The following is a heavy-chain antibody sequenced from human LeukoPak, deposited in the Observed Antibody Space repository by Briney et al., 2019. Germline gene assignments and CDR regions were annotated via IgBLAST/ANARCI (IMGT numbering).Heavy chain of an antibody. J-gene: IGHJ4*02. D-gene: IGHD3-16*01. CDR3: ARVKGSYATDY. CDR2: ISSSGSTI. Sequence: PGGSLRLSCTASGFTFSDYYMSWIRQAPGKGLEWVSYISSSGSTIYYADSVNGRFTISRDNAKNSLYLQMSSLRAEDAAVYYCARVKGSYATDYWGQGALVTVSS. CDR1: GFTFSDYY. V-gene: IGHV3-11*04.